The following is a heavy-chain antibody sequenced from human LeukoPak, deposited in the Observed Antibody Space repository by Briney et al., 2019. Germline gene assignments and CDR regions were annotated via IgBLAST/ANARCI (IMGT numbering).Heavy chain of an antibody. D-gene: IGHD6-13*01. CDR3: ARDVSWRIDY. J-gene: IGHJ4*02. V-gene: IGHV6-1*01. CDR2: TYYRSRWYY. Sequence: SQTLSLTCAISGDSDSSNIAAWNWIRQSPSRGREWLGRTYYRSRWYYDYALSVRSRITINPDTSKNQFSLQLNSVTPEDTAVYYCARDVSWRIDYWGQGTLVTVSS. CDR1: GDSDSSNIAA.